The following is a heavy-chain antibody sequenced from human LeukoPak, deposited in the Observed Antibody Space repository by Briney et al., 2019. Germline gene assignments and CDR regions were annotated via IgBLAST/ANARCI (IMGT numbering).Heavy chain of an antibody. Sequence: SVKVSCKASGYTFTGYYMHWVRQAPGQGLEWMGWINPNSGGTNYAQKFQGRVTMTRDTSISTAYIELSRLRSDDTAVYYCAINERNGPRAFDIWGQGTMVTVSS. CDR3: AINERNGPRAFDI. J-gene: IGHJ3*02. V-gene: IGHV1-2*02. D-gene: IGHD2-8*01. CDR1: GYTFTGYY. CDR2: INPNSGGT.